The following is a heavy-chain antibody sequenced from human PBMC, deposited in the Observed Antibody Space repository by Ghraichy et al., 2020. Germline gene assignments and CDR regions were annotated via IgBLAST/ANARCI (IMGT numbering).Heavy chain of an antibody. Sequence: SETLSLTCTVSGGSISSSSYYWGWIRQPPGKGLEWIGSIYYSGSTYYNPSLKSRVTISVDTSKNQFSLKLSSVTAADTAVYYCAGGYCSSTSCYRSRVVPANWGQGTLVTVSS. CDR1: GGSISSSSYY. V-gene: IGHV4-39*07. CDR2: IYYSGST. CDR3: AGGYCSSTSCYRSRVVPAN. D-gene: IGHD2-2*01. J-gene: IGHJ4*02.